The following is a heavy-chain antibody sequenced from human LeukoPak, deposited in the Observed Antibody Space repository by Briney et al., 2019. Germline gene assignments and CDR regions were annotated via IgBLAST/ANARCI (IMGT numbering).Heavy chain of an antibody. CDR3: ARIEEMAYYYYYYYMDV. CDR1: GFVFSSYA. D-gene: IGHD5-24*01. V-gene: IGHV3-23*01. Sequence: GGSLRLSCEASGFVFSSYAMSWVRQAPGQGLECVSAISGSGENTYYADSVKGRFTISRDNSKNTLFLQMNSLRAEDTAVYYCARIEEMAYYYYYYYMDVWGKGTTVTISS. J-gene: IGHJ6*03. CDR2: ISGSGENT.